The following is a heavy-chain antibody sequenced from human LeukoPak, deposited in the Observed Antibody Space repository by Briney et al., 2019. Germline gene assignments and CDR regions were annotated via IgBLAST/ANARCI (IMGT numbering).Heavy chain of an antibody. CDR1: GGSISSYY. CDR3: ATAYITPLDY. J-gene: IGHJ4*02. Sequence: RPSETLSLTCTVSGGSISSYYWSWIRQPPGKGLEWIGYIYYSGSTNYNPSFKSRVTISVDTSKNQFSLKLSSVTAADTAVYYCATAYITPLDYWGQGTLVTVS. D-gene: IGHD3-10*01. V-gene: IGHV4-59*01. CDR2: IYYSGST.